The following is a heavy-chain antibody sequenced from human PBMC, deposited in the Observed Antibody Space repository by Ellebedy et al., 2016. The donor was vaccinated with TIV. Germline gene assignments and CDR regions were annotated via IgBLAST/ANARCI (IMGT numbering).Heavy chain of an antibody. J-gene: IGHJ5*02. CDR1: GFTFSTYW. Sequence: GESLKISXVASGFTFSTYWMHWVRQAPGKGLEWVANIKEDGSTKYYVDSVKGRFTISRDNAKNSLYLQINSLRAEDTTVYYCARAIGAGDGTWGQGALVTVSS. D-gene: IGHD2-15*01. CDR3: ARAIGAGDGT. CDR2: IKEDGSTK. V-gene: IGHV3-7*01.